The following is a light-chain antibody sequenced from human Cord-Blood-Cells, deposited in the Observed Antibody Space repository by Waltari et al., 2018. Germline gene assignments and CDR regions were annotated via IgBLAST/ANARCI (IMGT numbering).Light chain of an antibody. CDR3: QAWDSSTYV. V-gene: IGLV3-1*01. CDR1: KLGDKY. J-gene: IGLJ1*01. CDR2: QDS. Sequence: SYELTQPPSVSVSPGQTASITCSGAKLGDKYACWYQQKPGQSPVLVIYQDSKRPSGIPERFSGSNSGNTATLTICGTQAMDEADYYCQAWDSSTYVCGTGTKVTVL.